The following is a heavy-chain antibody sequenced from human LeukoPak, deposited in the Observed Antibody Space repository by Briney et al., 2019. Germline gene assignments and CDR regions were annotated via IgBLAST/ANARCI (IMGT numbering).Heavy chain of an antibody. CDR2: ISDSGDRI. D-gene: IGHD3-9*01. CDR3: ARDRGMYDSWYYFDY. V-gene: IGHV3-23*01. CDR1: GFASSSLD. J-gene: IGHJ4*02. Sequence: PGGSLRLSCAVSGFASSSLDAGGVRQAPGKGLEWVSAISDSGDRIYYADSVKGRFTLSRDNSKNTLYLQMNSLRAEDTAVYYCARDRGMYDSWYYFDYWGQGTLVTVSS.